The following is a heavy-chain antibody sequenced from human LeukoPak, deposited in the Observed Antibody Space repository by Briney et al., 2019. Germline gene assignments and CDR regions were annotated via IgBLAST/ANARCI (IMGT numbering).Heavy chain of an antibody. CDR3: ARNNGMDV. Sequence: GGSLRLSCAASGIALSSHWMTWVRQVPGRGPEWVANVNRDGSETYYLDSVKGRFTISKDNAKNSLCLQKNSLRAEDTALYHCARNNGMDVWGQGTTVIVSS. V-gene: IGHV3-7*03. CDR2: VNRDGSET. J-gene: IGHJ6*02. CDR1: GIALSSHW.